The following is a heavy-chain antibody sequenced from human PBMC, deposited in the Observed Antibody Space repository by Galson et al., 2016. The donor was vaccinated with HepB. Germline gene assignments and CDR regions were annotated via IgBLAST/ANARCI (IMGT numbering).Heavy chain of an antibody. Sequence: ETLSLTCTVSGGSISSGSYYWGWIRQPPGKGLEWLGSVYSTGSTFYNPSLKSRVTVSVDTSKNQFSLKLSSVTAADTAVYYCGTLLAQVVGPSEANRRGVVDVWGQGTTVTVSS. CDR3: GTLLAQVVGPSEANRRGVVDV. J-gene: IGHJ6*02. D-gene: IGHD2-2*01. CDR1: GGSISSGSYY. CDR2: VYSTGST. V-gene: IGHV4-39*01.